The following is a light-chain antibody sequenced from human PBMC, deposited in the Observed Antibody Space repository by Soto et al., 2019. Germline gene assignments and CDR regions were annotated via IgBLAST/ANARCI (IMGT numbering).Light chain of an antibody. CDR1: QSISSF. Sequence: DIHMTQSTSSLSASVGDRVTITGRASQSISSFLNWYQQKPGKAPHLLIYAASSLRYGVPSRFRGSESGTEFTLTISSLQPEDFATYFCQQSYTTPWTFGQGTKVDI. J-gene: IGKJ1*01. CDR2: AAS. CDR3: QQSYTTPWT. V-gene: IGKV1-39*01.